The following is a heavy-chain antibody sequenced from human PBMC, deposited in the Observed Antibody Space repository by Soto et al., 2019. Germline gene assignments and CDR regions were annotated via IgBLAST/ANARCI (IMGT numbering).Heavy chain of an antibody. D-gene: IGHD2-15*01. CDR2: KWFFASGGNA. CDR3: LRQSYSGARYLLPFPAQRPPDL. Sequence: SLGSASSTAGFSRINECMQWFRQPPAEGLEWVAVKWFFASGGNAYYADSVKGRFAISRDDSKQTAYVEMKSLRAEDTAVYYCLRQSYSGARYLLPFPAQRPPDL. J-gene: IGHJ2*01. CDR1: GFSRINEC. V-gene: IGHV3-33*01.